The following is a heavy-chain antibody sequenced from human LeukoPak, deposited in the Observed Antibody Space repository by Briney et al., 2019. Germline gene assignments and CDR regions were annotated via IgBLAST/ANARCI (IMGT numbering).Heavy chain of an antibody. V-gene: IGHV1-18*01. CDR1: GYTFTSYG. D-gene: IGHD2-2*02. Sequence: ASVKVSCKASGYTFTSYGISWVRQAPEQGLEWMGWISAYNGNANYAQKLQGRVTMTTDTSTSTAYMELRSLRSDDTAVYYCARDKYCSSTSCYTGFDYWGQGTLVTVSS. CDR2: ISAYNGNA. J-gene: IGHJ4*02. CDR3: ARDKYCSSTSCYTGFDY.